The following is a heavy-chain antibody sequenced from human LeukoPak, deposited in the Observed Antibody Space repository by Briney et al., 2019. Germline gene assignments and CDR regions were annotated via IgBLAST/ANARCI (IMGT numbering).Heavy chain of an antibody. CDR1: GYTFTSYG. J-gene: IGHJ4*02. V-gene: IGHV1-18*01. Sequence: ASVKVSCKASGYTFTSYGISWVRQAPGQGLEWMGWISAYNGNTNYAQKLQGRVTMTTDTSTSTAYMELRSLRSDDTAVYYCARDRGAADTSYYFDYWGQGTLVTVSS. D-gene: IGHD6-13*01. CDR2: ISAYNGNT. CDR3: ARDRGAADTSYYFDY.